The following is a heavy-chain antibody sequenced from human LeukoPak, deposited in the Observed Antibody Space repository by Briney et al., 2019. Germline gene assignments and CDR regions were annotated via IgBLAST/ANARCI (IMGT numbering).Heavy chain of an antibody. CDR2: IKHDGSEK. D-gene: IGHD5-18*01. CDR1: GFRFSSYW. Sequence: PGGSLRLSCEASGFRFSSYWMSWVRQAPGKGLEWVANIKHDGSEKYYVDSVKGRFAISRDNAKNSLYLQVNSLRAEDTAVYYCARARGSNYGYSFNYWGQGTLVTVSS. CDR3: ARARGSNYGYSFNY. J-gene: IGHJ4*02. V-gene: IGHV3-7*04.